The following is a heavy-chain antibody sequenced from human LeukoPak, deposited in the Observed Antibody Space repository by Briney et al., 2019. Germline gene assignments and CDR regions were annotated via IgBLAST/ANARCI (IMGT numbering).Heavy chain of an antibody. J-gene: IGHJ6*02. D-gene: IGHD3-22*01. Sequence: SVKVSCKASGGTFSSYAISWVRQAPGQGLEWMGGIIPIFGTANYAQKFRGRVTITADESTSTAYMELSSLRSEDTAVYYCAREEYYDSSGSNKGSGYYGMDVWGQGTTVTVSS. CDR2: IIPIFGTA. CDR3: AREEYYDSSGSNKGSGYYGMDV. V-gene: IGHV1-69*13. CDR1: GGTFSSYA.